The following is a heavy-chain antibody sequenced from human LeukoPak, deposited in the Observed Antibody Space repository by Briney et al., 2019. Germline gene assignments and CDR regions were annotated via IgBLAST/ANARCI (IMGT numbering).Heavy chain of an antibody. D-gene: IGHD4-17*01. J-gene: IGHJ4*02. CDR2: IYYSGST. CDR1: GGSISSGGYY. CDR3: ARVVYGDYFDY. Sequence: SETLSLTCTVSGGSISSGGYYWSWIRQHPGKGLEWIGYIYYSGSTYYNPSLKSRVTISVDTSKNQFSLKLSSVTAADTAVYYCARVVYGDYFDYWGQGTLVTVSS. V-gene: IGHV4-31*03.